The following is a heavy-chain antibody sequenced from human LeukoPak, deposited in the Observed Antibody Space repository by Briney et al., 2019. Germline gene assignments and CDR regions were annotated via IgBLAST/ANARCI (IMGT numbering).Heavy chain of an antibody. CDR1: GFTFSSYG. CDR2: IWYDGSNK. Sequence: GGSLRLSCAASGFTFSSYGMHWVRQAPGKGLEWVAVIWYDGSNKYYADSVKGRFTISRDNSKNTLYLQMNSLRAEDTAVYYCARGSSGWYFGMDVWGQGTTVTVSS. J-gene: IGHJ6*02. D-gene: IGHD6-19*01. V-gene: IGHV3-33*01. CDR3: ARGSSGWYFGMDV.